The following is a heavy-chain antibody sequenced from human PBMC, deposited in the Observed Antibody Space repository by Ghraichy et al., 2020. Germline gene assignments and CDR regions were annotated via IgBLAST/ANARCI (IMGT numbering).Heavy chain of an antibody. CDR1: GGSFSGYY. CDR3: ARGQDDYVWGSYGHNGFDP. Sequence: GSLRLSCAAYGGSFSGYYWSWIRQPPGKGLEWIGEINHSGSTNYNPSLKSRVTISVDTSKNKISLKLSSVTAADTAVYYCARGQDDYVWGSYGHNGFDPWGQGTLVTVSS. V-gene: IGHV4-34*01. CDR2: INHSGST. D-gene: IGHD3-16*01. J-gene: IGHJ5*02.